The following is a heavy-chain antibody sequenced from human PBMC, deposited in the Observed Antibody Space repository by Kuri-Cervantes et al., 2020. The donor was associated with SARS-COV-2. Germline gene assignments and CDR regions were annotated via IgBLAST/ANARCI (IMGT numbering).Heavy chain of an antibody. Sequence: ASVKVSCKASGYTFTGYYMHWVRQAPGQGLEWMGWINPNSGGTNYAQKFQGWVTMTRDTSISTAYMELRSLRSDDTAVYYCARMRWNYDRVYNWFDPWGQGTLVTVSS. J-gene: IGHJ5*02. D-gene: IGHD1-7*01. CDR1: GYTFTGYY. CDR2: INPNSGGT. CDR3: ARMRWNYDRVYNWFDP. V-gene: IGHV1-2*04.